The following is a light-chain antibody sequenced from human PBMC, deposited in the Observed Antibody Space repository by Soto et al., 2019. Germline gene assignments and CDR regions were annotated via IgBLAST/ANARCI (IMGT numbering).Light chain of an antibody. CDR2: DAS. V-gene: IGKV1-5*01. J-gene: IGKJ2*01. Sequence: DIPMTQSPSSLSASVGDRVTVTCRASQSISRWVAWYQQKPGRAPKLLISDASTLESGVPSRFSGSGSDTEFTLTINSLQPDDFATYYCQQFNDYPYTFDQGTKLEIK. CDR3: QQFNDYPYT. CDR1: QSISRW.